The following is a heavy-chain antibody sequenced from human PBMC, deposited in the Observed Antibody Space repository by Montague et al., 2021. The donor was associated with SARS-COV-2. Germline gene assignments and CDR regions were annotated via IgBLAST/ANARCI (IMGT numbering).Heavy chain of an antibody. CDR2: IFHNGDS. D-gene: IGHD4-23*01. Sequence: SETLSLTCLVSGGTISTDNLYWYWAWIRQPPGKGLEWTGSIFHNGDSYYNPSLNTRVTISIDTSRNHFSLSLTSVTAADTAVYYCARLRYYGGNSGFQGLVDYWGQGALVTVSS. CDR1: GGTISTDNLYWY. CDR3: ARLRYYGGNSGFQGLVDY. V-gene: IGHV4-39*01. J-gene: IGHJ4*02.